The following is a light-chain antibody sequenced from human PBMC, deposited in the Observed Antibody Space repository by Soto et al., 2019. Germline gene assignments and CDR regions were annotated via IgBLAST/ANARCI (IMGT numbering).Light chain of an antibody. CDR1: QSIRTW. J-gene: IGKJ2*01. V-gene: IGKV1-5*01. CDR2: DAS. CDR3: QQYNSYPYT. Sequence: DIQMTQSPSTLSASAGDRVTITCRASQSIRTWLAWYQQKPGKAPDLLIFDASSLESGVPSRFSGSGSGTEFTLTISSLQPDDFATYYCQQYNSYPYTFGQGTKLEIK.